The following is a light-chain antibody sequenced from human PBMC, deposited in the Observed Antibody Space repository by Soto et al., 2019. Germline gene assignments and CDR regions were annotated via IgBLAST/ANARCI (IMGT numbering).Light chain of an antibody. J-gene: IGKJ5*01. Sequence: EIVLTQSPGTLSLSPGERATLFCRASQSFTTSQLAWYQQRPGQAPRVLIFGASRRATGIPDRFSGSGSGTDFTLTISSLQSEDFAVYYCQQYNKWPLTFGPGTRLEIK. CDR2: GAS. V-gene: IGKV3-20*01. CDR3: QQYNKWPLT. CDR1: QSFTTSQ.